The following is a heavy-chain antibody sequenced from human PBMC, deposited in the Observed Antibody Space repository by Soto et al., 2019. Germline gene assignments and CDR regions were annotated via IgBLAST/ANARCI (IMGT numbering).Heavy chain of an antibody. J-gene: IGHJ4*02. CDR2: MDPNSGNT. V-gene: IGHV1-8*01. D-gene: IGHD3-10*01. CDR3: ARSVIFYGSGSYDY. Sequence: ASVKWSCKAAGYSFTSYDINWVRQATGQGLEWMGWMDPNSGNTGYAQKFQGRVTMTRNTSISTAYMELSSLRSEDTAVYYCARSVIFYGSGSYDYWGQGTLVTV. CDR1: GYSFTSYD.